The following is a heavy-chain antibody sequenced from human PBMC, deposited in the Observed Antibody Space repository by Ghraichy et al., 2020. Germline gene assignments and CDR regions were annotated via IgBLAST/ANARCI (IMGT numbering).Heavy chain of an antibody. CDR2: INHSGST. CDR1: GGSFSGYY. Sequence: SETLSLTCAVYGGSFSGYYWSWIRQPPGKGLEWIGEINHSGSTNYNPSLKSRLTVSVDTSKNHFSLKLSSVAAADTAIYYCARGLGYCSSTYCYNWFDPWGQGTLVTVSS. V-gene: IGHV4-34*01. D-gene: IGHD2-2*01. J-gene: IGHJ5*02. CDR3: ARGLGYCSSTYCYNWFDP.